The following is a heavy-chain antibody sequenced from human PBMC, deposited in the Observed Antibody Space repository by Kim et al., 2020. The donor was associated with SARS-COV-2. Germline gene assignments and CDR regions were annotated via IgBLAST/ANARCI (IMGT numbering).Heavy chain of an antibody. CDR2: IIPIFGTA. Sequence: SVKVSCKASGGTFSSYAISWVRQAPGQGLEWMGGIIPIFGTANYAQKFQGRVTITADESTSTAYMELSSLRSEDTAVYYCANTNEAITGTTTRADYYYYGMDVWGQGTTATVS. CDR1: GGTFSSYA. CDR3: ANTNEAITGTTTRADYYYYGMDV. V-gene: IGHV1-69*13. J-gene: IGHJ6*02. D-gene: IGHD1-7*01.